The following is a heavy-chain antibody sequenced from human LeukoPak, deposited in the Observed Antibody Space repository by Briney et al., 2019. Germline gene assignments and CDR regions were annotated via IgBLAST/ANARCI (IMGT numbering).Heavy chain of an antibody. D-gene: IGHD3-3*01. CDR3: AARGGDYYDFWSGYPKDYYYGMDV. CDR1: GFTFTSSA. CDR2: IVVGSGNT. V-gene: IGHV1-58*01. J-gene: IGHJ6*02. Sequence: ETSVKVSCTASGFTFTSSAVQWVRQARGQRLEWIGWIVVGSGNTNYAQKSQERVTITRDMSTSTAYMELSSLRSEDTAVYYCAARGGDYYDFWSGYPKDYYYGMDVWGQGTTVTVSS.